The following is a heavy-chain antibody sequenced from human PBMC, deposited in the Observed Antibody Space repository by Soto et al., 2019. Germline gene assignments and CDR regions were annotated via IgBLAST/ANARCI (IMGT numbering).Heavy chain of an antibody. CDR1: GFTFSSYA. J-gene: IGHJ4*02. CDR3: AKADRYDFWSGAYYDY. D-gene: IGHD3-3*01. Sequence: HPGGSLRLSCAASGFTFSSYAMSWVRQAPGKGLEWVSAISGSGGSTYYADSVKGRFTISRDNSKNTLYLQMNSLRAEDTAVYYCAKADRYDFWSGAYYDYWGQGTLVTVSS. CDR2: ISGSGGST. V-gene: IGHV3-23*01.